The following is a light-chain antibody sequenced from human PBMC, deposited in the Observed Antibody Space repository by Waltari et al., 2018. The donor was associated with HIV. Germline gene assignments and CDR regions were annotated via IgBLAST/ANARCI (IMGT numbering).Light chain of an antibody. CDR1: SSNIGSNT. Sequence: QSVLTQPPSASGTPGQRVTISRSGSSSNIGSNTVNWYQQLPGAAPKLLIYNNNQRPSGVPDRFSGSKSGTSASLAISGLQSEDEADYYCAAWDDSLNGYVFGTGTKVTVL. V-gene: IGLV1-44*01. J-gene: IGLJ1*01. CDR2: NNN. CDR3: AAWDDSLNGYV.